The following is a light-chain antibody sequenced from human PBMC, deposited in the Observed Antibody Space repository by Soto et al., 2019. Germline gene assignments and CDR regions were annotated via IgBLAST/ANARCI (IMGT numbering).Light chain of an antibody. J-gene: IGLJ2*01. CDR3: GSYTISSTLMI. CDR2: DVT. V-gene: IGLV2-14*03. CDR1: PSDIGAYNY. Sequence: QSALTQPASVPGSPGQSITISCSGTPSDIGAYNYVSWYQHLPGKAPKVIIYDVTNRPSGVSSRFSGSKSGITASLTISGLQAEDEANYYCGSYTISSTLMIFGGGTQLTVL.